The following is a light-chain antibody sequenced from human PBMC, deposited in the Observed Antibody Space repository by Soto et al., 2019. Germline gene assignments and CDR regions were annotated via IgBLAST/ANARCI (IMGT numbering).Light chain of an antibody. Sequence: QSVLTQPPSVSGAPGQRVTISCTGCSSNIGAGCEVHWYQHLPGKAPKLLIYGNTNRPSGVPDRFSGSKSGNSASLAITGLQTEDEADYYCQSYDTSLGGFFVFGSGTKVTVL. CDR3: QSYDTSLGGFFV. V-gene: IGLV1-40*01. J-gene: IGLJ1*01. CDR1: SSNIGAGCE. CDR2: GNT.